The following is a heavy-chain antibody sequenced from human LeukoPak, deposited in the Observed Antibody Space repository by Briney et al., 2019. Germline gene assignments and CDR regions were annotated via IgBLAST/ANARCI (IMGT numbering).Heavy chain of an antibody. J-gene: IGHJ4*02. Sequence: GGSLRLSCAASAFTISSYAMSWVRQAPGMGLEWVSAISGSGGDTHYADSVKGRFTIRRDNSKNTLYLQMHSLRVEDRAVYYCAKGRWDSGYDLYEWGQGTLVTVSS. CDR3: AKGRWDSGYDLYE. CDR1: AFTISSYA. D-gene: IGHD5-12*01. CDR2: ISGSGGDT. V-gene: IGHV3-23*01.